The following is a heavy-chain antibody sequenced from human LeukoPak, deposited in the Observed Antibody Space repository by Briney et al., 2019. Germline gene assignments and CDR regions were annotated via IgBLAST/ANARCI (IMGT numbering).Heavy chain of an antibody. Sequence: GGSLRLSCVASGFPFSSYWMTWVRQAPGKGLEWVANMKQDGSKKSYVDSVKGRFTISRDNAKISLYLQMNSLRAEDTAIYYCTRVGYIDGGIDYWGQGTLVTVSS. CDR2: MKQDGSKK. CDR1: GFPFSSYW. CDR3: TRVGYIDGGIDY. J-gene: IGHJ4*02. D-gene: IGHD5-24*01. V-gene: IGHV3-7*04.